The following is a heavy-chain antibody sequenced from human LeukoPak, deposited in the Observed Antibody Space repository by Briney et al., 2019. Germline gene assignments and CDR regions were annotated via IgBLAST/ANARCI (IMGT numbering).Heavy chain of an antibody. CDR3: ATSGADDYYYYMDV. Sequence: ASVKVSCKVSGYTLTELSMHWVRQAPGKGLEWMGGFDPEDGETIYAQKFQGRVTMTEDTSTDTAYMELSSLRSEDTAVYSCATSGADDYYYYMDVWGKGTTVTVSS. J-gene: IGHJ6*03. CDR1: GYTLTELS. CDR2: FDPEDGET. V-gene: IGHV1-24*01.